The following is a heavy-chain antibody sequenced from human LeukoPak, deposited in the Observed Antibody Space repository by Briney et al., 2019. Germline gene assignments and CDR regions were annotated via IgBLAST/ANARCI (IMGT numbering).Heavy chain of an antibody. Sequence: GGSLRLSCAASGFTFSSYSMNWVRQAPGKGLEWLSYISSSSSTIYYADSVKGRFTISRDNAKKSLYLQMNSLRVEDTAVYYCARDRKYYYHMDVWGKGTTVTVSS. CDR2: ISSSSSTI. CDR3: ARDRKYYYHMDV. CDR1: GFTFSSYS. J-gene: IGHJ6*03. V-gene: IGHV3-48*01. D-gene: IGHD1-14*01.